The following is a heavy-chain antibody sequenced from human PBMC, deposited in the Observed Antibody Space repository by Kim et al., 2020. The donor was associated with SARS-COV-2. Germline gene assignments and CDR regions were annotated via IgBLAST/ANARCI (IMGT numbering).Heavy chain of an antibody. D-gene: IGHD2-21*01. J-gene: IGHJ4*02. CDR3: ARSRLLRGFFDY. V-gene: IGHV5-51*01. Sequence: RYSPSFQGQVTISADKSISTAYLQWSSLKASDTAMYYCARSRLLRGFFDYWGQGTLVTVSS.